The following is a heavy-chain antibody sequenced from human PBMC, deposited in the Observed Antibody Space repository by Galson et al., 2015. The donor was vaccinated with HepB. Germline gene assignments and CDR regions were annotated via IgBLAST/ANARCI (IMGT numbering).Heavy chain of an antibody. CDR3: AAHRSAAGTHYYYYYGMDV. J-gene: IGHJ6*02. Sequence: SCKASGFTFTSSAMQWVRQARGQRLEWIGWIVVGSGNTNYAQKFQERVTITRDMSTSTAYMELSSLRSEDTAVYYCAAHRSAAGTHYYYYYGMDVWGQGTTVTVSS. CDR2: IVVGSGNT. CDR1: GFTFTSSA. D-gene: IGHD6-13*01. V-gene: IGHV1-58*02.